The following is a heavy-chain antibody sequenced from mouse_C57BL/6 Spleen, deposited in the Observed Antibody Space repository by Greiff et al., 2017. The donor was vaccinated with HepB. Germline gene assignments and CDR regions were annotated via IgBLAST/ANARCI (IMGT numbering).Heavy chain of an antibody. CDR1: GFTFSDAW. Sequence: EVKLQESGGGLVQPGGSMKLSCAASGFTFSDAWMDWVRQSPEKGLEWVAEIRNKANNHATYYAESVKGRFTISRDDSKSSVYLQMNSLRAEDTGIYYCTRGGYGSRDWYFDVWGTGTTVTVSS. V-gene: IGHV6-6*01. J-gene: IGHJ1*03. CDR2: IRNKANNHAT. D-gene: IGHD1-1*01. CDR3: TRGGYGSRDWYFDV.